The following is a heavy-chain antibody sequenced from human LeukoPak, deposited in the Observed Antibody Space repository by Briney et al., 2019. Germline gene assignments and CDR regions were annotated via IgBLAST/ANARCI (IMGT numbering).Heavy chain of an antibody. CDR2: IIPIFGTA. CDR3: ARYPDNWNYADINWFDP. D-gene: IGHD1-7*01. V-gene: IGHV1-69*01. Sequence: SVKVSCKASGGTFSSYAISWVRQAPGQGLEWMGGIIPIFGTANYAQKFQGRVTITADESTSTAYMELSSLRSEDTAVCYCARYPDNWNYADINWFDPWGQGTLVTVSS. CDR1: GGTFSSYA. J-gene: IGHJ5*02.